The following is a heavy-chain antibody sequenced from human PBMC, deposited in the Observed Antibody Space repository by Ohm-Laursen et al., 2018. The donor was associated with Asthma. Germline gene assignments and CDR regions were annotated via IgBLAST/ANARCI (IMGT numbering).Heavy chain of an antibody. J-gene: IGHJ6*02. CDR2: IYYSGST. CDR3: ARHSASGVGYYGGYYLYGLDV. V-gene: IGHV4-31*03. Sequence: SQTLSLTCTVSGGSISSGGYYWSWIRQHPGKGLEWIGYIYYSGSTYYNPSLKSRVTISVDTSKNQFSLEVSSVTAADTAVYFCARHSASGVGYYGGYYLYGLDVWGQGTTVTVSS. D-gene: IGHD3-22*01. CDR1: GGSISSGGYY.